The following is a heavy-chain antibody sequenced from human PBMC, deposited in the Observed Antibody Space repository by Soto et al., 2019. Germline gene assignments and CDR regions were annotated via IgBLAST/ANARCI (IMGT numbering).Heavy chain of an antibody. CDR3: ARDPPAPDY. V-gene: IGHV1-18*01. CDR2: ISAYNGNT. D-gene: IGHD2-2*01. CDR1: GYTFASYA. J-gene: IGHJ4*02. Sequence: QVQLVQSGDEVKKPGASVKVSCKASGYTFASYAISWMRQAPGQGLEWMGWISAYNGNTNYAQKLQGRVTMTTDTSTSTAYKEVRSLRSDDTAVYYCARDPPAPDYWGQGTLVTVSS.